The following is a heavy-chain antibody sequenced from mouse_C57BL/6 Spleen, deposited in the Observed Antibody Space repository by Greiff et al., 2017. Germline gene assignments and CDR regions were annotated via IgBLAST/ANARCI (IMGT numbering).Heavy chain of an antibody. J-gene: IGHJ4*01. Sequence: QVQLQQPGAELVMPGASVKLSCKASGYTFTSYWMHWVKQRPGQGLEWIGEIDPSDSYTNYNQKFKGKSTLTVDKSSSTAYMQLSSLTSEDSAVYYCARRGSLPYARDYWGQGTSVTVSS. V-gene: IGHV1-69*01. CDR3: ARRGSLPYARDY. D-gene: IGHD2-1*01. CDR1: GYTFTSYW. CDR2: IDPSDSYT.